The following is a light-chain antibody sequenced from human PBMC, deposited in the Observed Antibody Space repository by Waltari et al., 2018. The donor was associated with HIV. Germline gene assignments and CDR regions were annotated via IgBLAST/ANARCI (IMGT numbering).Light chain of an antibody. Sequence: QSALTQPPSASGSPGQSVTVSCTGTSSDIGYFNSVSWYQQHPGNAPKLLIYDVNKRPSGVPVRFSASKSGATASLTVSGLLAEDEADYYCAAYAGNNIVIFGGGTKVTV. CDR2: DVN. CDR3: AAYAGNNIVI. V-gene: IGLV2-8*01. J-gene: IGLJ2*01. CDR1: SSDIGYFNS.